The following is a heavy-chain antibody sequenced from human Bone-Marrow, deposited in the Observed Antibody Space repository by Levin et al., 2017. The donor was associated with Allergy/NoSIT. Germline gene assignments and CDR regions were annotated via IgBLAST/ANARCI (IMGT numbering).Heavy chain of an antibody. CDR2: IYSAGST. CDR1: GLSVSENY. D-gene: IGHD5-18*01. J-gene: IGHJ4*01. Sequence: GGSLRLSCEVSGLSVSENYMTWVRQAPGKGLEWVSVIYSAGSTFYAGSVKGRFTISRDTSRNTLYLQMNSLRAEDTAVYYCARDSQMDFQAGYGIDYWGRGVQVTVSS. CDR3: ARDSQMDFQAGYGIDY. V-gene: IGHV3-53*01.